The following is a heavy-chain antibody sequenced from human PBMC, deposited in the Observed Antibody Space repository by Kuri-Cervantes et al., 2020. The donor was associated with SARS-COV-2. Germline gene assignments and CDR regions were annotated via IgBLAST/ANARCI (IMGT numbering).Heavy chain of an antibody. CDR1: GYTFTGYY. D-gene: IGHD2-2*01. J-gene: IGHJ3*02. Sequence: ASVKVSCKASGYTFTGYYMHWVRQAPGQGLEWMGWINPNSGGTNYAQKFQGRVTMTRDTSISTAYMELSRLRSDDTAVYYCARDGGCSSTSCYLESLITRGGDAFDIWGQGTMVTVSS. V-gene: IGHV1-2*02. CDR2: INPNSGGT. CDR3: ARDGGCSSTSCYLESLITRGGDAFDI.